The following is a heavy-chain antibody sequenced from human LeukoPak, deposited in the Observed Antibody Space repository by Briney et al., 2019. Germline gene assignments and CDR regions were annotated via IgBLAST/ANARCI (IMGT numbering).Heavy chain of an antibody. CDR2: IYPRDSDT. CDR3: ARHVTTASAARGFDI. V-gene: IGHV5-51*01. D-gene: IGHD1-14*01. J-gene: IGHJ3*02. CDR1: GYSFTSYS. Sequence: GESLKISCKGSGYSFTSYSGAWVRQMPGKGLEWMGIIYPRDSDTRYSPSFQGQVTISADKSINTAYLQWSGLKASDTAVYYCARHVTTASAARGFDIWGQGTMVTVSS.